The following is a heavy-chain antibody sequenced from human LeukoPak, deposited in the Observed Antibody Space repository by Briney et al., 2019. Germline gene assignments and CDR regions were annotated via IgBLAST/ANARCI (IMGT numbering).Heavy chain of an antibody. CDR1: GFTFSNYG. D-gene: IGHD2-2*01. J-gene: IGHJ3*02. CDR3: AREGYCSSTSCYGAFDI. V-gene: IGHV3-33*01. CDR2: ISFDGSQK. Sequence: GGSLRLSCAASGFTFSNYGMHWVRQAPGKGLEWVALISFDGSQKYYADSVKGRFTISRDNSKSTVYLQMNSLRAEDTAVYYCAREGYCSSTSCYGAFDIWGQGTMVTVSS.